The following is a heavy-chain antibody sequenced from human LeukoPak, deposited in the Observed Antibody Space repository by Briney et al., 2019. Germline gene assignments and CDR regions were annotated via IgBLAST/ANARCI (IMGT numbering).Heavy chain of an antibody. CDR3: ARGFEADRRNSSSLSDY. CDR2: IYSGGST. CDR1: GFTVSSSY. Sequence: PGGSLRLSCAASGFTVSSSYMSWVRQAPGKGLEWVSVIYSGGSTYYADSVKGRFTISRDNSKNTLYLQMNSLRAEDTAVYYCARGFEADRRNSSSLSDYWGQGTLVTVSS. V-gene: IGHV3-53*01. J-gene: IGHJ4*02. D-gene: IGHD6-6*01.